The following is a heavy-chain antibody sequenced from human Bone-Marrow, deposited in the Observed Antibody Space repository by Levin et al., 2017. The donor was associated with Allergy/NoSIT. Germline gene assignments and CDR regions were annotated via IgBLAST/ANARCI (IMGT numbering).Heavy chain of an antibody. CDR3: ARDGAYKDFWSGYFDPSPYYYSGMDF. CDR2: IWHDGSKK. V-gene: IGHV3-33*07. J-gene: IGHJ6*02. CDR1: GFIFSTYG. D-gene: IGHD3-3*01. Sequence: SCAASGFIFSTYGMYWVRQPPGKGLEWVSVIWHDGSKKYYTDSVKGRFTISRDNSKNTLYLQMKSLRVEDTAVYYCARDGAYKDFWSGYFDPSPYYYSGMDFWGQGTTVTVSS.